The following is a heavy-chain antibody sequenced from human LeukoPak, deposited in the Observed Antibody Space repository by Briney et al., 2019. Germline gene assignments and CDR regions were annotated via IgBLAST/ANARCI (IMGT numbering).Heavy chain of an antibody. Sequence: GGSLRLSCTASGFTFGDYAMSWVRQAPGKGLEWVGLIRSKAYGGTTEYAASVKGRFTISRDDSKSIAYLQMNSLKTEDTAVYYCTRTVATRGVRYFDYWGQGTLVTVSS. J-gene: IGHJ4*02. D-gene: IGHD5-12*01. CDR2: IRSKAYGGTT. CDR3: TRTVATRGVRYFDY. CDR1: GFTFGDYA. V-gene: IGHV3-49*04.